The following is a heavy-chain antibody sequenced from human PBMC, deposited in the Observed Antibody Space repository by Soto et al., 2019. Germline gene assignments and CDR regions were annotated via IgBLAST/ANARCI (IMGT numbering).Heavy chain of an antibody. D-gene: IGHD2-2*01. J-gene: IGHJ5*02. V-gene: IGHV3-23*01. CDR2: ISGSGDST. CDR3: TTTLGYCSTSCP. CDR1: GFTFSTYA. Sequence: PGGSLRLSCAASGFTFSTYAMNWVRQAPGKGLEWVSGISGSGDSTYYADSVKGRFTVSRDNSKNTLYLQMNSLRAEDTAVYYCTTTLGYCSTSCPWGQGSLVTVSS.